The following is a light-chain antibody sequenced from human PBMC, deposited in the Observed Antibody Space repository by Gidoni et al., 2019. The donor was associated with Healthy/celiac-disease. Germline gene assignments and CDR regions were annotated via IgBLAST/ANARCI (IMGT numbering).Light chain of an antibody. CDR1: QSISSW. J-gene: IGKJ1*01. Sequence: DIQMTQSPSTLSASVGDRVTITCRASQSISSWLAWYQQKPGKAPKLLIYKASSLESGVPSRFSGSGSGTEFTLSISSLQPDDFATYYCQQYNSYSGRTFXQXTKVEIK. V-gene: IGKV1-5*03. CDR2: KAS. CDR3: QQYNSYSGRT.